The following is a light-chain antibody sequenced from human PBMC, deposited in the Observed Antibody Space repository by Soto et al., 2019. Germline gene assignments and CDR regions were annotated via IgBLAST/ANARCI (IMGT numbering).Light chain of an antibody. V-gene: IGKV1-5*01. CDR2: DAS. CDR1: QSISSW. Sequence: DIQMTQSPSILSASVGDRVTITCRASQSISSWLAWYQQKPGKAPNLLIYDASSLESGVPSRFSGSGSGTEFTLTISSLQPDDFATYYCQQYNSYVFGQGTKVDIK. J-gene: IGKJ2*01. CDR3: QQYNSYV.